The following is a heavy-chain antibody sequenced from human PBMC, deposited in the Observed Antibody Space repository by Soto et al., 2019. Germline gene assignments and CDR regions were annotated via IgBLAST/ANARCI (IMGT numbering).Heavy chain of an antibody. J-gene: IGHJ4*02. CDR2: ISYEGSDI. V-gene: IGHV3-30*18. CDR3: AKSPNSRYFDWLSANF. D-gene: IGHD3-9*01. Sequence: VQLVESGGGVVQPGRSLRLSCAASGFTFNDYAMHWVRQAPGKGLECVAVISYEGSDIRYADSVSGRFTISRDDSKNTLFLQMDSLRSDDTGIYYWAKSPNSRYFDWLSANFWGQGTLVTVSP. CDR1: GFTFNDYA.